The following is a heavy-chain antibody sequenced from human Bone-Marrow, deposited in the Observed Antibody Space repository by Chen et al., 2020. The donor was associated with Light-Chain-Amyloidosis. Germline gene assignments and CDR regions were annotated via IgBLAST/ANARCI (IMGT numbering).Heavy chain of an antibody. CDR3: AKDRGYYDSSGYPATYFDY. D-gene: IGHD3-22*01. J-gene: IGHJ4*02. CDR2: ISGSGVST. V-gene: IGHV3-23*01. Sequence: EVQLLESGGGLVQPGGSLRRACAAAGCSVSSYSLSWVRHAPGKGLEWVSAISGSGVSTYYADSVKGRFTISRDNSKNTLYLQMNSLRAEDTAVYYCAKDRGYYDSSGYPATYFDYWGQGTLVTVSS. CDR1: GCSVSSYS.